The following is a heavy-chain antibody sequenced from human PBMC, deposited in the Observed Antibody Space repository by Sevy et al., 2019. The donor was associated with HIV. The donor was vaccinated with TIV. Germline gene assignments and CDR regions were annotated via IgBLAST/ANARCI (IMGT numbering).Heavy chain of an antibody. CDR2: ISRSSTYK. V-gene: IGHV3-21*01. Sequence: GGSLRLSCAASGFTIRTYNMNWVRQAPGKGLEWVSSISRSSTYKYYADSVKGRFTIYRDNAKNSLYPQMSSLSAEDTAVYYCARDLVIPATTDYFYYGMDVWGQGTTVTVSS. CDR1: GFTIRTYN. CDR3: ARDLVIPATTDYFYYGMDV. D-gene: IGHD2-15*01. J-gene: IGHJ6*02.